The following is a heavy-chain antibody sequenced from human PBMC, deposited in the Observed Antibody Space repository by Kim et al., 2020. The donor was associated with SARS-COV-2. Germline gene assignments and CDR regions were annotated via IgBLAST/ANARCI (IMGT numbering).Heavy chain of an antibody. Sequence: ASVKVSCKASGYTFTSYAMNWVRQAPGQGLEWMGWINTNTGNPTYAQGFTGRFVFSLDTSVSTAYLQISSLKAEDTAVYYCARGPFHKGYSSGWYDDYYYYGMDVWGQGTTVTVSS. CDR1: GYTFTSYA. CDR2: INTNTGNP. D-gene: IGHD6-19*01. V-gene: IGHV7-4-1*02. CDR3: ARGPFHKGYSSGWYDDYYYYGMDV. J-gene: IGHJ6*02.